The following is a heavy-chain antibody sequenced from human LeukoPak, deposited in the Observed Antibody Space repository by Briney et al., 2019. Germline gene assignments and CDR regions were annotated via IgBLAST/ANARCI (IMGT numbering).Heavy chain of an antibody. CDR3: ARSVGKQQLVPRDYYYYYMDV. Sequence: ASVKASCKASGSTFTRYRISRVRQSPGQGLEWMGWISAYNGNTNYAQKLQGRVTMTTDSSTSTAYMELRSLRSDDTAVYYCARSVGKQQLVPRDYYYYYMDVWGKGTTVTVSS. D-gene: IGHD6-13*01. CDR2: ISAYNGNT. V-gene: IGHV1-18*01. CDR1: GSTFTRYR. J-gene: IGHJ6*03.